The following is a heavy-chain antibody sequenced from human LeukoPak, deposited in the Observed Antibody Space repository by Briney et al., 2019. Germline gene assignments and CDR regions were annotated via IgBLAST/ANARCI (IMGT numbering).Heavy chain of an antibody. CDR1: GFTFSSYA. D-gene: IGHD2-15*01. J-gene: IGHJ3*02. Sequence: GGSLRLSCAASGFTFSSYAMSWVRQAPGKGLEWVSAISGSGGSTYYADSVKGRFTISRDDSKNTLYLQMNSLRAEDTAVYYCAKDLYCSGGSCYRTVTDAFDIWGQGTMVTVSS. V-gene: IGHV3-23*01. CDR2: ISGSGGST. CDR3: AKDLYCSGGSCYRTVTDAFDI.